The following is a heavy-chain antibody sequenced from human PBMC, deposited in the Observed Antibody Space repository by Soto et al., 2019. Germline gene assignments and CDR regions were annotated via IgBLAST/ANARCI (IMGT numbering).Heavy chain of an antibody. CDR2: ISYDGSNK. D-gene: IGHD6-6*01. V-gene: IGHV3-30*18. CDR1: GFTFSSYG. CDR3: AKDPLAARYSYYGMDV. J-gene: IGHJ6*04. Sequence: SLRLSCAASGFTFSSYGMHWVRQAPGKGLEWVAVISYDGSNKYYADSVKGRFTISRDNSKNTLYLQMNSLRAEDTAVYYCAKDPLAARYSYYGMDVGGKGTTVTVPS.